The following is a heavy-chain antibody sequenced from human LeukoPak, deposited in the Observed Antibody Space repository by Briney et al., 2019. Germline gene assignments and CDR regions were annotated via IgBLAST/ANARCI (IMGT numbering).Heavy chain of an antibody. CDR2: TRNRANSYIT. J-gene: IGHJ4*02. CDR1: GFTFSDHY. D-gene: IGHD3-16*02. V-gene: IGHV3-72*01. Sequence: PGGSLRFSCAASGFTFSDHYMDWVRQAPGKGLEWVGRTRNRANSYITEYAASVKGRFTLSRDDSKNSLYLQMNSLKTEDTAVYYCAKGGALSPWYYFDYWGQGTLVTVSS. CDR3: AKGGALSPWYYFDY.